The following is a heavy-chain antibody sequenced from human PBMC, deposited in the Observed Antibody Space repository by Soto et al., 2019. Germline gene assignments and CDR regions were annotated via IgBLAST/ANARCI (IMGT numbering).Heavy chain of an antibody. J-gene: IGHJ6*02. CDR3: AREICCCGSCYSWGSNYYYYYGMDV. V-gene: IGHV4-30-4*01. CDR2: IYYSGST. Sequence: SETLSLTCTVSGGSISSGDYYWSWIRQPPGKGLEWIGYIYYSGSTYYNTSLKSRVTISVDTSKNQFSLKLSSVTAADTAVYYCAREICCCGSCYSWGSNYYYYYGMDVWGQGTTVTVSS. D-gene: IGHD2-15*01. CDR1: GGSISSGDYY.